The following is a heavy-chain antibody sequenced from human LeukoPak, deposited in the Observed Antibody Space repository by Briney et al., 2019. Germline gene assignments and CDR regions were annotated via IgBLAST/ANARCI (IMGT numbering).Heavy chain of an antibody. Sequence: ASVKVSCKASGYTFTSYGISWVRQAPGQGLEWMGWISAYNGNTNYAQKLQGRVTMTTDTSTSTAYMELRSLRSDDTAVYYCARDLIRLQFSDGYFFDYWGQGTLVTVST. CDR1: GYTFTSYG. V-gene: IGHV1-18*01. CDR3: ARDLIRLQFSDGYFFDY. D-gene: IGHD5-24*01. CDR2: ISAYNGNT. J-gene: IGHJ4*02.